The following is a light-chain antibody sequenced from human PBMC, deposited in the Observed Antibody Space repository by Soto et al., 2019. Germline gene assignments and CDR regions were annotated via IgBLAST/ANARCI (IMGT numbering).Light chain of an antibody. CDR2: NTN. CDR1: SGSVSTGYY. Sequence: QAVVTQEPSFSVSPGGKVTLTCGLSSGSVSTGYYPSWYQQTPGQAPRTLIYNTNTRSSGVPDRISGSILGNKAALTITGAQADDESDYYCVLYMGSGISVFGGGTKLTVL. V-gene: IGLV8-61*01. CDR3: VLYMGSGISV. J-gene: IGLJ2*01.